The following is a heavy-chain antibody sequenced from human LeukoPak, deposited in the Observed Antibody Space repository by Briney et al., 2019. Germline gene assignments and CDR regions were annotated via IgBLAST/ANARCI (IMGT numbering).Heavy chain of an antibody. CDR1: GFIFSSHN. D-gene: IGHD5-24*01. CDR3: ATEMATTPLGY. Sequence: GGSLRLSCGASGFIFSSHNINWVRQAPGKGLEWVSSISSSSSYIYYADSVKGRFTISRDNAKNSLYLQMNSLRAEDTAVYYCATEMATTPLGYWGQGTLVTVSS. J-gene: IGHJ4*02. V-gene: IGHV3-21*01. CDR2: ISSSSSYI.